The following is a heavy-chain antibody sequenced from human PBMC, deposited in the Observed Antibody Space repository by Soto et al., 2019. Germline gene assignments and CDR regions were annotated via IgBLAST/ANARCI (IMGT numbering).Heavy chain of an antibody. CDR2: IYYSGST. J-gene: IGHJ4*02. CDR1: GGSISSSSYY. CDR3: ARWVVPAAMHPVDY. D-gene: IGHD2-2*01. V-gene: IGHV4-39*01. Sequence: QLQLQESGPGLVKPSETLSLTCTVSGGSISSSSYYWGWIRQPPGKGLEWIGSIYYSGSTYYNPSLKSRVTISVDTSKSQFSLKLSSVTAADTAVYYCARWVVPAAMHPVDYWGQGTLVTVSS.